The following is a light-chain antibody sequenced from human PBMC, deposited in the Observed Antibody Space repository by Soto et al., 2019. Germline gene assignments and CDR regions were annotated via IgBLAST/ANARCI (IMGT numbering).Light chain of an antibody. CDR3: QQYGSSPPIT. CDR1: QSVPNSY. J-gene: IGKJ5*01. V-gene: IGKV3-20*01. CDR2: GAS. Sequence: EIFLTQAPWSLCLSPLQGATLSCTQRQSVPNSYLAWYQQKPGQAPRLLIYGASSRATGIPDRFSGSGSGTDFTLTISRLEPEDFAVYYCQQYGSSPPITFGQGTRLEIK.